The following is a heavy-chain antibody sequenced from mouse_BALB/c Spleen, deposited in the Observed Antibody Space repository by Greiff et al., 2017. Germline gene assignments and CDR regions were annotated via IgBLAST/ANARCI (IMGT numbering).Heavy chain of an antibody. CDR2: IRNKANGYTT. Sequence: EVKLVESGGGLVQPGGSLRLSCATSGFTFTDYYMSWVRQPPGKALEWLGFIRNKANGYTTEYSASVKGRFTISRDNSQSILYLQMNTLRAEDSVTYYCARSLSSWFAYWGQGTLVTVSA. D-gene: IGHD1-1*01. CDR1: GFTFTDYY. CDR3: ARSLSSWFAY. J-gene: IGHJ3*01. V-gene: IGHV7-3*02.